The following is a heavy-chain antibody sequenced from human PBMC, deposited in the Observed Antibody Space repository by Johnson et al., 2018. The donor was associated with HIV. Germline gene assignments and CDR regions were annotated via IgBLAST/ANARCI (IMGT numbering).Heavy chain of an antibody. CDR2: ISGSGGST. CDR3: ARPGGDYSAFDI. J-gene: IGHJ3*02. V-gene: IGHV3-20*04. D-gene: IGHD4-17*01. CDR1: GFTFDDYG. Sequence: VQLLESGGGVVRPGGSLRLSCAASGFTFDDYGMSWVRQAPGKGLEWVSGISGSGGSTYYTDSVKGRFTISRDNAKNSLYLQLNSLRAEDTAVYYCARPGGDYSAFDIWGQGTMVTVSS.